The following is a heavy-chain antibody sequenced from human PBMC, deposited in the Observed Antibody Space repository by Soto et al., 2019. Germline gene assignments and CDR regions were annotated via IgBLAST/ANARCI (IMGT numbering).Heavy chain of an antibody. Sequence: GGSLSLSSAGSGFTFGDSHMSWIRQAPGKGLEWLSYIRPGGRYPAYAASVKGRFTISRDNAKRSRYRQMMSLTAEDTAIYYCVRGGGGGLFDPWGQGTMVTVSS. J-gene: IGHJ5*02. V-gene: IGHV3-11*06. CDR2: IRPGGRYP. CDR1: GFTFGDSH. D-gene: IGHD2-15*01. CDR3: VRGGGGGLFDP.